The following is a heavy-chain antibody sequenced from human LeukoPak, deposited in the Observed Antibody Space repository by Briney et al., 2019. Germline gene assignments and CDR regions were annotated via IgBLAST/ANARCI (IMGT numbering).Heavy chain of an antibody. D-gene: IGHD3-10*01. Sequence: ASVKVSCKASGYTFTSYGISWVRQATGQGLEWMGWISAYNGNTNYAQKLQGRVTMTTDTSTSTAYMELRSMRSDDTAVYYCARVTMVRGANQRSDYWGQGTLVTVSS. CDR2: ISAYNGNT. CDR1: GYTFTSYG. CDR3: ARVTMVRGANQRSDY. J-gene: IGHJ4*02. V-gene: IGHV1-18*01.